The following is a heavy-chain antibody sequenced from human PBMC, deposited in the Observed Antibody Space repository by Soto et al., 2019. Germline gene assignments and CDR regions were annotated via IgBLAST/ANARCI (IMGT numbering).Heavy chain of an antibody. V-gene: IGHV4-34*01. Sequence: SETLSLTCAVYGGSISGYYWSWIRQPPGKGLEWIGEINHSGTTNYNPSLESRVTISVDTSKNQFSLKLTSVTAADTAVYYCARARYCTSASCRGYFQHWGQGTLVPVSS. D-gene: IGHD2-2*01. CDR1: GGSISGYY. J-gene: IGHJ1*01. CDR2: INHSGTT. CDR3: ARARYCTSASCRGYFQH.